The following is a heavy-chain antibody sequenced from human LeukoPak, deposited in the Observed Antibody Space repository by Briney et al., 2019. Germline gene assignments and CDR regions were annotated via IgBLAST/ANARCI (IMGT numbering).Heavy chain of an antibody. J-gene: IGHJ3*02. CDR2: MNPNSGNT. CDR1: GYTFTSYD. CDR3: ARAQGQYPDAFDI. V-gene: IGHV1-8*01. Sequence: ASVKVSCKASGYTFTSYDINWVRQATGQGLEWMGWMNPNSGNTGYAQKFQGRVTITTDESTSTAYMELSSLRSEDTAVYYCARAQGQYPDAFDIWGQGTMVTVSS. D-gene: IGHD2-2*01.